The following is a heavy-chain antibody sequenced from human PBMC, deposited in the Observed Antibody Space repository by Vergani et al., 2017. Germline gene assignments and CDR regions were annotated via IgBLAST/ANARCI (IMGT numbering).Heavy chain of an antibody. D-gene: IGHD5-12*01. Sequence: VQLVESGGGVVQPGRSLRLSCAASGFTFSSYAMHWVRQAPGKGLEWVAVISYDGSNKYYADSVKSRFTISRDNSKNTLYLQMNSLRAEDTAVYYCARDRLKAYDYWGQGTLVTVSS. CDR3: ARDRLKAYDY. J-gene: IGHJ4*02. CDR2: ISYDGSNK. CDR1: GFTFSSYA. V-gene: IGHV3-30-3*01.